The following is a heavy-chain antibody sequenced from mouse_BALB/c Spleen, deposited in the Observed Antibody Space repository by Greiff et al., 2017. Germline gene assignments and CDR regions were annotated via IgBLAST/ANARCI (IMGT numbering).Heavy chain of an antibody. Sequence: EVQLVESGGGLVKLGGSLKLSCAASGFTFSSYYMSWVRQTPEKRLELVAAINSNGGSTYYPDTVKGRFTISRDNAKNTLYLQMSSLKSEDTALYYCARHTGGNYLLRYAMDYWGQGTSVTVSS. D-gene: IGHD2-1*01. CDR1: GFTFSSYY. CDR3: ARHTGGNYLLRYAMDY. J-gene: IGHJ4*01. CDR2: INSNGGST. V-gene: IGHV5-6-2*01.